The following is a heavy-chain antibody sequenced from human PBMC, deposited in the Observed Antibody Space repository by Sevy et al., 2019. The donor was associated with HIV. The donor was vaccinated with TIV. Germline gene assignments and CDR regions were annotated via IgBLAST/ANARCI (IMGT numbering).Heavy chain of an antibody. CDR3: AREGGQLLLYDY. D-gene: IGHD2-15*01. CDR1: GFTFSSYE. CDR2: ISSSGSTI. Sequence: GGSLRLSCAASGFTFSSYEMNWVRQAPGKGLEWVSYISSSGSTIYYADSVKGRFTISRDNAKNSLYLQMNSLRAEDTAVYYCAREGGQLLLYDYWGQGTLVTVSS. V-gene: IGHV3-48*03. J-gene: IGHJ4*02.